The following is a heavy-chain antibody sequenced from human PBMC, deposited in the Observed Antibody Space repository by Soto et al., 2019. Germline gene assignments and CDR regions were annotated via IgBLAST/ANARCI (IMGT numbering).Heavy chain of an antibody. CDR2: IWYDGTST. CDR1: GFSFNFYG. J-gene: IGHJ6*02. D-gene: IGHD3-3*01. V-gene: IGHV3-33*01. CDR3: ARDGTPQVFMEKGHYNYYSGMDA. Sequence: QMQLEESGGGVVQPGGSLRLSCGSSGFSFNFYGMHWVRQAPGKGLEWVAFIWYDGTSTLHADSVKGRFTISRDNSRGTLFLRMNSLRAEDTAVYYCARDGTPQVFMEKGHYNYYSGMDAWGQGTTVLVSS.